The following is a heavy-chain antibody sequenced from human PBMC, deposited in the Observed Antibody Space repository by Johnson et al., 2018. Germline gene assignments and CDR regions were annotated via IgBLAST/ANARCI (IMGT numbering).Heavy chain of an antibody. D-gene: IGHD1-14*01. V-gene: IGHV4-59*01. CDR3: ASSPPGKEYYYYYYYMGV. CDR1: GGSISSYY. CDR2: IYSSGST. Sequence: QVQLQESGPGLVKPSETLSLTCAVSGGSISSYYWSWIRQPPGKRLEWIAYIYSSGSTNYNPSLESRVTISVDTSKNQFSLKLSSVTAADPAVYYCASSPPGKEYYYYYYYMGVWGKGTTVTVSS. J-gene: IGHJ6*03.